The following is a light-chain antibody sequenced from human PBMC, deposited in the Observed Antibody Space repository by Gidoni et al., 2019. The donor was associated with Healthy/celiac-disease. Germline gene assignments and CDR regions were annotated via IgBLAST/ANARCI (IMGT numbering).Light chain of an antibody. CDR3: QQYNSYSYT. CDR1: QSMSSW. Sequence: DIQKTQTPSTLSASVGDRVTITCRASQSMSSWLAWYQQKPGKAPKLLIYKASSLESGVPSRFSGSGSGTEFTLTILSLQPDAFSTYYCQQYNSYSYTFXQXTKLEIK. J-gene: IGKJ2*01. V-gene: IGKV1-5*03. CDR2: KAS.